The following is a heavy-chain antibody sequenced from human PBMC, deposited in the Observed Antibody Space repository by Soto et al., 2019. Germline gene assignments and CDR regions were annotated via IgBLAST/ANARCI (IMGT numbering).Heavy chain of an antibody. CDR1: GFIFSTYG. CDR2: IWYDGSNK. CDR3: ARDGIPYFGGDCYFDY. V-gene: IGHV3-33*01. D-gene: IGHD2-21*02. J-gene: IGHJ4*02. Sequence: QVQLVESGGGVVQPGKSLRLSCAASGFIFSTYGMHWVRQAPGKGLEWVAVIWYDGSNKYYADSVKGRFTISRDNPKNTLYLQMNSLRAEDTAVYYCARDGIPYFGGDCYFDYWGQGTLVTVSS.